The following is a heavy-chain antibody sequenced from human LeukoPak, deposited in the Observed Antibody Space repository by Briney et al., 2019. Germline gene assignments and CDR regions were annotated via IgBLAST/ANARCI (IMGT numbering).Heavy chain of an antibody. CDR3: AKPARGYYYYGMDV. Sequence: GGSLRLSCAASGFTFSSYPMSWVRQAPGKGLEWVSAISGSGGSTYYADSVKGRFTISRDNSKNTLYLQMNSLRAEDTAVYYCAKPARGYYYYGMDVWGQGTTVTVSS. CDR2: ISGSGGST. D-gene: IGHD3-10*01. J-gene: IGHJ6*02. CDR1: GFTFSSYP. V-gene: IGHV3-23*01.